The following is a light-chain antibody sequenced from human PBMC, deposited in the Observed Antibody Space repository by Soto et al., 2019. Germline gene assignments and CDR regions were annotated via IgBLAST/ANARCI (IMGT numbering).Light chain of an antibody. CDR2: DAS. CDR3: HLYYRWPWM. J-gene: IGKJ1*01. CDR1: QSISIN. V-gene: IGKV3-15*01. Sequence: VLTKSPGTLSVCPGDRVRLSCRASQSISINLAWYQHKPRQAPRLRISDASTRATGGPARFRGSWSGTRFTLTITGLQSEDSALYFCHLYYRWPWMFGQGTKVDIK.